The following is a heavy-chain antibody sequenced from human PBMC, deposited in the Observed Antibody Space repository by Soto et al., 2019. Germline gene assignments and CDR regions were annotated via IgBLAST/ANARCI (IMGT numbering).Heavy chain of an antibody. CDR2: ISGSGGST. CDR3: AKGYYYDRYSQSTPAPSLGAGGSSPSSNYY. CDR1: GFTFSSYA. D-gene: IGHD3-22*01. J-gene: IGHJ6*01. V-gene: IGHV3-23*01. Sequence: GGSLRLSCAASGFTFSSYAMSWVRQAPGKGLEWVSAISGSGGSTYYADSVKGRFTISRDNSKNTLYLQMNSLRAEDTAVYYCAKGYYYDRYSQSTPAPSLGAGGSSPSSNYY.